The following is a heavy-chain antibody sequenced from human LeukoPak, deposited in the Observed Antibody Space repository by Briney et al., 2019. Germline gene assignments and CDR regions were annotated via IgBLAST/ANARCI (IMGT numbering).Heavy chain of an antibody. J-gene: IGHJ3*02. CDR2: IIPILGIA. V-gene: IGHV1-69*04. Sequence: AASVKVSCKASGGTFSSYAISWVRQAPGQGLEWMGRIIPILGIANYAQKFQGRVTMTEDTSTDTAYMELSSLRSEDTAVYYCATAPLYTIRKLRDAFDIWGQGTMVTVSS. D-gene: IGHD3-3*01. CDR1: GGTFSSYA. CDR3: ATAPLYTIRKLRDAFDI.